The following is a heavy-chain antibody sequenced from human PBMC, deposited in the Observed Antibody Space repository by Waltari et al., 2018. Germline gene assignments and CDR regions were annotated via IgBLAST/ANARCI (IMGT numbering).Heavy chain of an antibody. CDR2: IALEGSTK. V-gene: IGHV3-30-3*01. J-gene: IGHJ6*02. CDR3: ARSSGTGRHYYYGFDV. D-gene: IGHD3-10*01. Sequence: QVQLVESGGGVVQPGRSLSLSCAASKFNFSGYAMHWVRQAPGKGLAWMARIALEGSTKYYADSVRRRFTISRDNSKNSLALHMDSLRHEDTAVYYCARSSGTGRHYYYGFDVWGQGTTVTVSS. CDR1: KFNFSGYA.